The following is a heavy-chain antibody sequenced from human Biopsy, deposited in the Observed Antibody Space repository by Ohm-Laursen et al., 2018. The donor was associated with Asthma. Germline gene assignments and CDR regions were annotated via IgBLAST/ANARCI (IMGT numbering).Heavy chain of an antibody. V-gene: IGHV1-18*01. D-gene: IGHD3-10*01. J-gene: IGHJ6*02. CDR3: ARAVDYSHYYGIDV. Sequence: SVKVSCRPSGYTFNSAGITWVRQAPGQGLEWMGWISVYNGNTKVAQKLQDRVTMITDTSTSTAYMELRSLRPDDTAVYFCARAVDYSHYYGIDVWGQGTTVTVS. CDR1: GYTFNSAG. CDR2: ISVYNGNT.